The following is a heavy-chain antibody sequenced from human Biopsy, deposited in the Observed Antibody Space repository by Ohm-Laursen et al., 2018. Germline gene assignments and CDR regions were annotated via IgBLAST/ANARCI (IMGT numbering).Heavy chain of an antibody. D-gene: IGHD3-22*01. CDR2: INPNNDTT. J-gene: IGHJ4*02. Sequence: ASVKVSCKASGYTFTSYYLHWVRQAPGQGLEWMGRINPNNDTTAYAQKFQGRITMTKDTSTSTVYMDLSSLTFDDSAVYYCARGPRGLVVITTTALYFDYWARETWSPSPQ. CDR1: GYTFTSYY. V-gene: IGHV1-46*01. CDR3: ARGPRGLVVITTTALYFDY.